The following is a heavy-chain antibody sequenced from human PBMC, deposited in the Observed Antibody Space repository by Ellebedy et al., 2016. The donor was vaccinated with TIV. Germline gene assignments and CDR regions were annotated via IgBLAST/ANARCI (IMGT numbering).Heavy chain of an antibody. CDR1: GFTFSSYW. D-gene: IGHD5-18*01. CDR3: ARGGIQLWLQDY. CDR2: IKYDGSEK. J-gene: IGHJ4*02. V-gene: IGHV3-7*03. Sequence: GGSLRLSXATSGFTFSSYWMSWVRQAPGKGLEWVANIKYDGSEKYYVDSVKGRFTISRDNAKNSQYLQMNSLRAEDTAVYYCARGGIQLWLQDYWGQGTLVTVSS.